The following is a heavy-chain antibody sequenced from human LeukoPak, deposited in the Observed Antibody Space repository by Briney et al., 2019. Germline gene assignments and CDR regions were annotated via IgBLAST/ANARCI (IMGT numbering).Heavy chain of an antibody. CDR3: ARASGYYESSGCYDY. CDR2: IYPGDSDT. CDR1: GYSFTSYW. J-gene: IGHJ4*02. V-gene: IGHV5-51*01. D-gene: IGHD3-22*01. Sequence: GESLKISCKGSGYSFTSYWIGWVRQMPGKGLEWMGIIYPGDSDTRYSTSFQGQVTISADKSISTAYLQWSSLKASDTAMYYCARASGYYESSGCYDYWGQGTLVTVSS.